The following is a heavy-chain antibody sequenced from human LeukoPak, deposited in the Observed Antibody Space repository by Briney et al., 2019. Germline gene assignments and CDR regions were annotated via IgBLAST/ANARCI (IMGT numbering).Heavy chain of an antibody. J-gene: IGHJ3*02. CDR1: GGSISSYY. V-gene: IGHV4-4*07. CDR3: ARDRIAAASEDAFDI. D-gene: IGHD6-13*01. Sequence: SETLSLTCTVSGGSISSYYWSWIRQPAGKGLEWIGRIYTSGSTNYNPSLKSRVTMSVDTSKYQFSLKLSSVTAADTAVYYCARDRIAAASEDAFDIWGQGTMVTVSS. CDR2: IYTSGST.